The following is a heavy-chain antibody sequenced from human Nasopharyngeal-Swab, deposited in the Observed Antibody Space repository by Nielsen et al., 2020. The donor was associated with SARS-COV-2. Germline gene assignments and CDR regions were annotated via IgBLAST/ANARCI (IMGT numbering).Heavy chain of an antibody. V-gene: IGHV3-64D*06. CDR3: ARATVTTSN. D-gene: IGHD4-17*01. CDR1: GFTFSSYA. Sequence: GESLKISCSASGFTFSSYAMHWVRQAPGKGLEYVSAISSNGGSTYYADSVKGRFTISRDNSKNTLYLQMSSLRAEDTAVYYCARATVTTSNWGQGTLVTVSS. J-gene: IGHJ4*02. CDR2: ISSNGGST.